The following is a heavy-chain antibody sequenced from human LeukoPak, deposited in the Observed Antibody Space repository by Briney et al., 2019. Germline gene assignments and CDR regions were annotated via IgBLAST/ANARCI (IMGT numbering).Heavy chain of an antibody. D-gene: IGHD3-22*01. CDR2: IYHSGSS. CDR1: GGSISSGAYS. V-gene: IGHV4-30-2*01. J-gene: IGHJ4*01. Sequence: SETLSLTCAVSGGSISSGAYSWSWIRQPPGKGLEWIGYIYHSGSSYYNLSLKSRVTISVDRSKNQFSLNLSSVTAADTAVYYCARGNYDSSGYYFDYWGHGTLVTVSS. CDR3: ARGNYDSSGYYFDY.